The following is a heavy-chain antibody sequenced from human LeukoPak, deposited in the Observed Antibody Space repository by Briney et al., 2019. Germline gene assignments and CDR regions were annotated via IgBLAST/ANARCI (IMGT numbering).Heavy chain of an antibody. Sequence: GGSLRLSCAASGFTFSSYSRNWVRQAPGKGLEWFSSISSSSSYIYYADSVKGRFTISRDNAKNSLYLQMNSLRAEDTAVYYCARDNWKESYVDYWGQGTLVTVSS. CDR1: GFTFSSYS. V-gene: IGHV3-21*01. CDR2: ISSSSSYI. D-gene: IGHD1-20*01. CDR3: ARDNWKESYVDY. J-gene: IGHJ4*02.